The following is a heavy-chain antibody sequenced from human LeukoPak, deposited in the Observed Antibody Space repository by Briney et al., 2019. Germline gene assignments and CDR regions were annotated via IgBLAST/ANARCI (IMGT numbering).Heavy chain of an antibody. CDR3: ARDYDILTGYFDY. J-gene: IGHJ4*02. CDR2: INPNSGGT. D-gene: IGHD3-9*01. CDR1: GYTFTGYY. Sequence: GASVKVSCKASGYTFTGYYMHWVRQAPGQGLEWMGCINPNSGGTNYAQKFLGRVTMTRDTSISTAYMELSRLRSDDTAVYYCARDYDILTGYFDYWGQGTLVTVSS. V-gene: IGHV1-2*02.